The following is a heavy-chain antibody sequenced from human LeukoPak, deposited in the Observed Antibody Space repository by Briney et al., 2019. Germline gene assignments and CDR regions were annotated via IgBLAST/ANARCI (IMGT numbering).Heavy chain of an antibody. Sequence: PGGTLRLSCAASGFTFSSHGMNWVRQAPGKGLEWVSSISSSSSYIYYADSVKGRFTISRDNSKNTLYLQMNSLRAEDTAVYYCPPADFDYWGQGTLVTVSS. CDR3: PPADFDY. CDR2: ISSSSSYI. D-gene: IGHD2-15*01. J-gene: IGHJ4*02. CDR1: GFTFSSHG. V-gene: IGHV3-21*04.